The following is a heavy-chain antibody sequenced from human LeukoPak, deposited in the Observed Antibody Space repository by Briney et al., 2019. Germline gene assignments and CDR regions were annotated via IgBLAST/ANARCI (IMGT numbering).Heavy chain of an antibody. CDR2: INPKTGGT. CDR3: TRAFEYGWFDP. CDR1: GYTFSDYF. Sequence: ASVTVSCKASGYTFSDYFMHWVRQATGQGLEWMGWINPKTGGTTYAQKFQGRVTMTRDMSITTAYMDLSRLRSDDTAVYYCTRAFEYGWFDPWGQGTLVIVSS. D-gene: IGHD4-17*01. V-gene: IGHV1-2*02. J-gene: IGHJ5*02.